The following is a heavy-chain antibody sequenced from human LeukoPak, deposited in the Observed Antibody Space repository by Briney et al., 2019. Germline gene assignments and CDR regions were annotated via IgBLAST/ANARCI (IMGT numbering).Heavy chain of an antibody. CDR1: GGSFSSYY. CDR2: IYTSGST. CDR3: AREDTTVTTGGQGCWFDP. V-gene: IGHV4-4*07. D-gene: IGHD4-17*01. J-gene: IGHJ5*02. Sequence: SETLSLTCAVYGGSFSSYYWSWIRQPAGKGLEWIGRIYTSGSTNYNPSLKSRVTMSVDTSKNQFSLKLSSVTAADTAVYYCAREDTTVTTGGQGCWFDPWGQGTLVTVSS.